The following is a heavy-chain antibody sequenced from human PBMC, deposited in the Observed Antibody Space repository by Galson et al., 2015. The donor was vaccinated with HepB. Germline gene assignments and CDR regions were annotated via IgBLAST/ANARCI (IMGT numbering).Heavy chain of an antibody. V-gene: IGHV3-30*04. D-gene: IGHD6-13*01. J-gene: IGHJ4*02. Sequence: SLRLSCAASGFIFSSNAMHWVRQAPGKGLEWVAAISYDGSERYYAGSVKGRFTVSRDTSRDTLYLHMNNLRTEDTAVYFCARAPQSGAVAGWALDYWGQGTLVTVSS. CDR1: GFIFSSNA. CDR2: ISYDGSER. CDR3: ARAPQSGAVAGWALDY.